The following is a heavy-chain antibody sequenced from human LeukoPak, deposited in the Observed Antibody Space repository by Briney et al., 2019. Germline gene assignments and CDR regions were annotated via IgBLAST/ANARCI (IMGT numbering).Heavy chain of an antibody. CDR2: IYSSGSS. Sequence: PSETLSLTCTASGGSISGFYWSSIRQPAGKGLVWIGRIYSSGSSNYNPSLKSRVTMSVDTSKNQFSLKLSSVTAADTAVYYCAREDYDSSGYYDVYWGQGTLVTVSS. D-gene: IGHD3-22*01. V-gene: IGHV4-4*07. CDR3: AREDYDSSGYYDVY. CDR1: GGSISGFY. J-gene: IGHJ4*02.